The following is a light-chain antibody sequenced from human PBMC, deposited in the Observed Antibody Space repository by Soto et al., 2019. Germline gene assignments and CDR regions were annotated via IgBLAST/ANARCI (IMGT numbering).Light chain of an antibody. CDR3: ATWDSSLIAGV. Sequence: QSVLTQPPSVSAAPGQKVTISCSGSSSNIGYNFVSWYQHLPGTAPKLLIYDNNKRPSGIPDRFSGTKSGTSATLGITGLQTGDEAHYYCATWDSSLIAGVFGGGTKVTVL. V-gene: IGLV1-51*01. CDR1: SSNIGYNF. CDR2: DNN. J-gene: IGLJ2*01.